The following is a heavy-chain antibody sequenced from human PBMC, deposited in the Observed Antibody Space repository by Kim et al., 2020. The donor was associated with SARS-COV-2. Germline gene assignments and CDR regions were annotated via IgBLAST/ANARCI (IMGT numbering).Heavy chain of an antibody. V-gene: IGHV3-49*04. D-gene: IGHD2-8*01. J-gene: IGHJ4*02. CDR3: TRAINIVLMVYAIHSGFDY. CDR2: IRSKAYGGTT. Sequence: GGSLRLSCTASGFTFGDYAMSWVRQAPGKGLEWVGFIRSKAYGGTTEYAASVKGRFTISRDDSKSIAYLQMNSLKTEDTAVYYCTRAINIVLMVYAIHSGFDYWGQGTLVTVSS. CDR1: GFTFGDYA.